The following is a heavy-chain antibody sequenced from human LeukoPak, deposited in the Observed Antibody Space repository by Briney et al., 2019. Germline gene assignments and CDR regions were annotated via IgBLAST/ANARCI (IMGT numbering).Heavy chain of an antibody. D-gene: IGHD3-22*01. Sequence: PGGSLRLSCAASGFTFSSYGMHWVRQAPGKGLEWVAVIWYDGSNKYYADSVKGRFTISRDNYKNTLYLQMNSLRAEDTAVYYCARAYSSPNWFDPCGQGTLVTVSS. V-gene: IGHV3-33*01. CDR3: ARAYSSPNWFDP. CDR1: GFTFSSYG. J-gene: IGHJ5*02. CDR2: IWYDGSNK.